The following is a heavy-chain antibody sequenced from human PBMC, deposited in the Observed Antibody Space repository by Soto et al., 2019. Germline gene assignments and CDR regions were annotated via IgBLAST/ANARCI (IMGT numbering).Heavy chain of an antibody. J-gene: IGHJ3*02. CDR1: GYTFTSYA. D-gene: IGHD3-22*01. Sequence: ASVKVSCKASGYTFTSYAMHWVRQAPGQRLEWMGWINAGNGNTKYSQKFQGRVTITRDTSASTAYMELSSLRSGDTAVYYCARDRGRYYYDSSGYHDAFDIWGQGTMVTVSS. V-gene: IGHV1-3*01. CDR2: INAGNGNT. CDR3: ARDRGRYYYDSSGYHDAFDI.